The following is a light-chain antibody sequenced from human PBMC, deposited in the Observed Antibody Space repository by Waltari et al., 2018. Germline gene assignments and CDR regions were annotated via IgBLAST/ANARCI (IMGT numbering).Light chain of an antibody. J-gene: IGLJ3*02. Sequence: QSVLTQPPSASGTPGQRVTISCSGSSSNIGSNTVNWYQQFPGTAPKLLIYSNNPRPSGVPDRFSGSKSGTSASLAISGLQSEDEADYYCAAWDDSLNGVFGGGTKLTVL. V-gene: IGLV1-44*01. CDR3: AAWDDSLNGV. CDR2: SNN. CDR1: SSNIGSNT.